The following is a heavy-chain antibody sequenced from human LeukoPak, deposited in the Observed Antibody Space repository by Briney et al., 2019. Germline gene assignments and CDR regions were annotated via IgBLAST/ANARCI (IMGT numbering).Heavy chain of an antibody. D-gene: IGHD6-13*01. Sequence: GGSLRLSCAASGFTFSSYAMSWVRQAPGKGLEWVSAISGSGGSTYYADSVKGRFTISRDNAKSTLYLQMNSLRVEDTAVYYCVRDSSSWYYDYWGQGTLVTVSS. CDR2: ISGSGGST. J-gene: IGHJ4*02. CDR3: VRDSSSWYYDY. V-gene: IGHV3-23*01. CDR1: GFTFSSYA.